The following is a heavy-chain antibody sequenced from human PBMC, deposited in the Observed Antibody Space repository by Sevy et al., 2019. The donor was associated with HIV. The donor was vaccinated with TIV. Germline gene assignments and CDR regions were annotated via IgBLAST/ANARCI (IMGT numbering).Heavy chain of an antibody. J-gene: IGHJ4*02. D-gene: IGHD3-3*01. Sequence: GGSLRLSCAASGFTFSSYGMHWVRQAPGKGLEWVAVISYDGSNKYYADSVKGRFTISRDNSKNTLYLQMNSLRAEDTAVYYCAKGGERFLEFEDYFDYLGQGTLVTVSS. CDR3: AKGGERFLEFEDYFDY. CDR2: ISYDGSNK. CDR1: GFTFSSYG. V-gene: IGHV3-30*18.